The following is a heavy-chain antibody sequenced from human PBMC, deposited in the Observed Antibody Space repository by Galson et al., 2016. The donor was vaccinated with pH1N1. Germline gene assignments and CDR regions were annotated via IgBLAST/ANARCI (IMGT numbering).Heavy chain of an antibody. CDR2: INPDSGAT. CDR1: GYIFTNHY. J-gene: IGHJ4*02. V-gene: IGHV1-2*02. CDR3: ARIARGTSGFDY. D-gene: IGHD3-16*01. Sequence: SVKVSCKASGYIFTNHYIHWVRQAPGQELEWMGWINPDSGATHYAQNFQGRVTLTRDTSITTVHMELSSLRPDDTALYSCARIARGTSGFDYWGQGTLVTVSS.